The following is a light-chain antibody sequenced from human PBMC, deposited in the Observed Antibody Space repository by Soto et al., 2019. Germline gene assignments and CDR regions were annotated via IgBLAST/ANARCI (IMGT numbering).Light chain of an antibody. CDR2: AAS. J-gene: IGKJ2*01. CDR3: QQSYSTPYT. CDR1: QSINSY. Sequence: DIQMTQSPSSLSASVGDRVTITCRASQSINSYLNWYQQKPGKPPKLLIYAASSLQSGVPSRFSGSGSGTDFTLTISSLQPEDFATYYCQQSYSTPYTFGQGTKLEIK. V-gene: IGKV1-39*01.